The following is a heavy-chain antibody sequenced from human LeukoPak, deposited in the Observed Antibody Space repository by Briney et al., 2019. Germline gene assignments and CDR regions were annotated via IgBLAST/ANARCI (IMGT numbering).Heavy chain of an antibody. J-gene: IGHJ4*02. CDR3: AKDASTDSTRYDSSGYYSKEFDY. V-gene: IGHV3-21*04. Sequence: GGSLRLSCAASGFTFSSYSMNWVRRAPGKGLEWVSSIISSSSYIYYADSVKGRFTISRDNAKNSLYLQMNSLRAEDTAVYYCAKDASTDSTRYDSSGYYSKEFDYWGQGTLVTVSS. CDR2: IISSSSYI. CDR1: GFTFSSYS. D-gene: IGHD3-22*01.